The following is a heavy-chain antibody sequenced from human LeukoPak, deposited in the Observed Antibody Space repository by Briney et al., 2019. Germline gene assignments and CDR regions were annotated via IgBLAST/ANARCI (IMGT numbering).Heavy chain of an antibody. CDR1: GYTFTGYY. CDR2: INPNSGGT. J-gene: IGHJ4*02. V-gene: IGHV1-2*02. CDR3: AREGSLTVMASYEIDY. D-gene: IGHD3-16*01. Sequence: GASVKVSCKASGYTFTGYYMHWVRQAPGQGLEWMGWINPNSGGTNNAQKFQGRVTMTRDTSISTAYMELSRLRSDDTAVYYCAREGSLTVMASYEIDYWGQGTLVTVSS.